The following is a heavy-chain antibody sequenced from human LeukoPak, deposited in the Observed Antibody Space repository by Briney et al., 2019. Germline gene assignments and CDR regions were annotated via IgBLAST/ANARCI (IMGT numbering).Heavy chain of an antibody. CDR3: ARVGYSCGFDC. Sequence: SETLSLTCTVSGGSISSYYWSWIRQPPGKELEWIGYVYYSGNTNCNPSLKSRITISIDTSKNQFSLKLTSVTAADTAVYYCARVGYSCGFDCWGQGTLVTVSS. V-gene: IGHV4-59*08. CDR1: GGSISSYY. CDR2: VYYSGNT. D-gene: IGHD5-18*01. J-gene: IGHJ4*02.